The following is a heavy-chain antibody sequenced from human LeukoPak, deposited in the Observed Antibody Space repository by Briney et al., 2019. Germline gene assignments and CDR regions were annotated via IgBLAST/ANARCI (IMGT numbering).Heavy chain of an antibody. Sequence: ASVEVSCKASGYTFTGYYMHWVRQAPGQGLEWMGWINPSSGGTNYAQKFQGRVTMTRDTSISTAYMELSRLRSDDTAVYYCARPANWGYYPDAFDIWGQGTMVTVSS. CDR1: GYTFTGYY. D-gene: IGHD7-27*01. CDR2: INPSSGGT. CDR3: ARPANWGYYPDAFDI. V-gene: IGHV1-2*02. J-gene: IGHJ3*02.